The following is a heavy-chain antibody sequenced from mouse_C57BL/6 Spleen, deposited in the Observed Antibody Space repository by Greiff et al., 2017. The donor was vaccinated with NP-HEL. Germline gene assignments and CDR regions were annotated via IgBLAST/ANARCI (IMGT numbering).Heavy chain of an antibody. CDR3: AREGYSKGFAY. Sequence: DVMLVESGGGLVKPGGSLKLSCAASGFTFSSYAMSWVRQTPEKRLEWVATISDGGSYTYYPDNVKGRFTISRDNAKNNLYLQMSHLKSEDTAMYYCAREGYSKGFAYWGQGTLVTVSA. CDR1: GFTFSSYA. CDR2: ISDGGSYT. D-gene: IGHD2-5*01. V-gene: IGHV5-4*01. J-gene: IGHJ3*01.